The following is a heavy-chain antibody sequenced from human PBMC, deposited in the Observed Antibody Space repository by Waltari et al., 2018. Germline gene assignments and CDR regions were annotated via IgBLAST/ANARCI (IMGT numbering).Heavy chain of an antibody. CDR3: ARETGVAVAGYGLDI. D-gene: IGHD2-15*01. J-gene: IGHJ6*02. V-gene: IGHV3-53*01. Sequence: VHVEESGGGLMQPGGSLRLSCAASGFTVSSFYMAWVRQAPVKGLEWVSLIYRGGDTYYADSVKGRFTISRDNSKNMVFLQMNSLRADDTAVYYCARETGVAVAGYGLDIWGQGTTVTVSS. CDR1: GFTVSSFY. CDR2: IYRGGDT.